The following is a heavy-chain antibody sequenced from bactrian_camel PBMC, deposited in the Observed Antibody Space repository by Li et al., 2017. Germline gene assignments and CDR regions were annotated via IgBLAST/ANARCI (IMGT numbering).Heavy chain of an antibody. CDR2: ITTRPRST. D-gene: IGHD3*01. J-gene: IGHJ4*01. V-gene: IGHV3S1*01. CDR3: ASDRGTGSYWREVCATRPVEQYSY. Sequence: QVQLVESGGGSVQAGGSLKLSCVASGYTDYSRYCMGWFRQGAGKEREGVAAITTRPRSTEYAASVMGRFTISQDNAQNILYLQMNSLKPDDTAMYYCASDRGTGSYWREVCATRPVEQYSYGGQGIQVTVS. CDR1: GYTDYSRYC.